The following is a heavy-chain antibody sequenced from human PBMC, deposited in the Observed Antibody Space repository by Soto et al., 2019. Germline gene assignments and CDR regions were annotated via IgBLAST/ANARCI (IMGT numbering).Heavy chain of an antibody. V-gene: IGHV4-4*02. CDR2: IYHAGST. CDR3: ARGPPIVGNTTPLDS. CDR1: GGSMTNSNW. J-gene: IGHJ4*02. D-gene: IGHD1-26*01. Sequence: SETLSLTCTVSGGSMTNSNWWSWVRLPPAKGLEWIGDIYHAGSTKYNPSLERRVTMSVDTSNNQFALTLTSVTAADTAVYFCARGPPIVGNTTPLDSWGQGTLVTVSS.